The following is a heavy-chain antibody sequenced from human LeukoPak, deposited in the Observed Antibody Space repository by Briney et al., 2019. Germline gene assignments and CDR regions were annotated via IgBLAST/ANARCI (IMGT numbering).Heavy chain of an antibody. V-gene: IGHV3-30-3*01. D-gene: IGHD6-19*01. CDR3: ARDPRVAGREQWLAKLYPYYYYGMDV. CDR1: GFTFSSYA. J-gene: IGHJ6*02. Sequence: PGESLRLSCAASGFTFSSYAMHWVRQAPGKGLEWVAVISYDGSNKYYADSVKGRFTISRDNSKNTLYLQMNSLRAEDTAVYYCARDPRVAGREQWLAKLYPYYYYGMDVWGQGTTVTVSS. CDR2: ISYDGSNK.